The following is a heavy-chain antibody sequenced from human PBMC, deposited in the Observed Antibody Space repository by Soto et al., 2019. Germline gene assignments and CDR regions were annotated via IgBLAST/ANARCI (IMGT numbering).Heavy chain of an antibody. CDR3: ARDGAMYYYDSSGYYPYGMDV. J-gene: IGHJ6*02. Sequence: SVKVSCKASGVTFSSYAISWVRQAPGQGLEWMGGIIPIFGTANYAQKFQGRVTITADESTSTAYMELSSLRSEDTAVYYCARDGAMYYYDSSGYYPYGMDVWGQGTTVTVSS. D-gene: IGHD3-22*01. CDR1: GVTFSSYA. V-gene: IGHV1-69*13. CDR2: IIPIFGTA.